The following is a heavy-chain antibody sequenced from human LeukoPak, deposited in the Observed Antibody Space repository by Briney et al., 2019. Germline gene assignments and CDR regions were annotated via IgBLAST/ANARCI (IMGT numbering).Heavy chain of an antibody. CDR1: GFTFSSYW. V-gene: IGHV3-7*01. CDR2: MKYDGSEK. CDR3: ARDIGAAGLFLDY. D-gene: IGHD6-13*01. J-gene: IGHJ4*02. Sequence: GGSLRLPCAASGFTFSSYWMSWVRQAPGKGLEWVANMKYDGSEKYYVDSVKGRFTISRDNAKNSLYLQMNSLRAEDTAVCYCARDIGAAGLFLDYWGQGTLVTVSS.